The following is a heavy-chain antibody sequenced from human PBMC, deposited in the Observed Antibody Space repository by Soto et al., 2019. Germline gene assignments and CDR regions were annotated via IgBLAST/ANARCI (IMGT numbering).Heavy chain of an antibody. Sequence: QVQLVESGGGVVQPGRSLRLSCAASGFTFSSYGMHWVRQAPGKGLEWVAVISYDGSNKYYADSVKGRFTISRDNSKNTLYLQMNSLRAEDTAVYYCAKEAYSGQLDYWGQGTLVTVSS. J-gene: IGHJ4*02. D-gene: IGHD2-15*01. CDR1: GFTFSSYG. CDR2: ISYDGSNK. CDR3: AKEAYSGQLDY. V-gene: IGHV3-30*18.